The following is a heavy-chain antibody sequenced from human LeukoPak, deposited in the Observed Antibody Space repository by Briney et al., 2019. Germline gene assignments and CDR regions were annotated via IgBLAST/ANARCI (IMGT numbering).Heavy chain of an antibody. J-gene: IGHJ3*02. D-gene: IGHD1-26*01. Sequence: PGGSLRLSCAASGVTVSSNYMTWVRQAPGKGLEWVSLLYSGDRPFYADSVKGRFTISRDNAKNSLYLQMNSLRAEDTAVYYCARYRLVVGATDSFDMWGQGTTVTVSS. V-gene: IGHV3-53*01. CDR1: GVTVSSNY. CDR3: ARYRLVVGATDSFDM. CDR2: LYSGDRP.